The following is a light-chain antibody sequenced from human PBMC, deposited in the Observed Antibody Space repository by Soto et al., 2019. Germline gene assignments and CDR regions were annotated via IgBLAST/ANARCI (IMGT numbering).Light chain of an antibody. V-gene: IGKV3D-20*02. J-gene: IGKJ4*01. Sequence: EIVLPQYTGTLSLSPGERATLSCRASQSVSSSYLAWYQQKPGQAPRLLIYDASNRATGIPARFSGSGSGTDFTLTISSLEPEDFAVYYCQQRSNWPLTFGGGTKVDIK. CDR3: QQRSNWPLT. CDR2: DAS. CDR1: QSVSSSY.